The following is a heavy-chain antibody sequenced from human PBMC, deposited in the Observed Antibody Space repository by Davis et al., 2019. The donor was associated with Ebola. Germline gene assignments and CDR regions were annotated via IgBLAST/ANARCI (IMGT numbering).Heavy chain of an antibody. D-gene: IGHD2-21*01. Sequence: GESLKISCAASGFTFRNYWMYWVRQTPGKGLVWVSRIKTDGSTTNYADSVRGRFTISRDNAKNTLYLQMNSLRADDTAVYYCARDGISEFIALDYWGQGTLVTVSS. V-gene: IGHV3-74*01. CDR2: IKTDGSTT. CDR3: ARDGISEFIALDY. J-gene: IGHJ4*02. CDR1: GFTFRNYW.